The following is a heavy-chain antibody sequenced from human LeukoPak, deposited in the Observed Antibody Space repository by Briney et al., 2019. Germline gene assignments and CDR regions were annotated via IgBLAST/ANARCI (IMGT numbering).Heavy chain of an antibody. CDR2: ISTYNGNT. CDR3: ARSSLAVAGSVFDY. J-gene: IGHJ4*02. CDR1: GYTFTSYG. D-gene: IGHD6-19*01. Sequence: ASVKVSCKASGYTFTSYGISWVRQAPGQELEWMGWISTYNGNTHYAQKLQGRVTMTTDTSTSTAYMELRSLRSDDTAVYYCARSSLAVAGSVFDYWGQETLVTVSS. V-gene: IGHV1-18*01.